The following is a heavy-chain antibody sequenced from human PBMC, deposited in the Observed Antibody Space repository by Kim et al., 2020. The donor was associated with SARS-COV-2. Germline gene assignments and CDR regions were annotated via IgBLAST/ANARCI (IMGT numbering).Heavy chain of an antibody. CDR2: INHSGST. J-gene: IGHJ5*02. D-gene: IGHD3-10*01. CDR1: GGSFSGYY. Sequence: SETLSLTCAVYGGSFSGYYWSWIRQPPGKGLEWIGEINHSGSTNYNPSLKSRVTISVDTSKNQFSLKLSSVTAADTAVYYCARVYGSGGYYRILRWFDPWGQGTLVTVSS. V-gene: IGHV4-34*01. CDR3: ARVYGSGGYYRILRWFDP.